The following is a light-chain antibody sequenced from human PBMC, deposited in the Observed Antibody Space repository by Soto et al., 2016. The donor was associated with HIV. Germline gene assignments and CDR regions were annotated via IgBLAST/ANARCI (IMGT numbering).Light chain of an antibody. V-gene: IGLV3-1*01. Sequence: SYALTQPPSVSVSPGQTASITCSGSNLGNTYASWYQQKPGQSPVLVIYQDTERSSGIPERFSGSNSGDTATLTISGTQAIDEADYYCQAWDSSTTLXVFGTGTKVTVL. CDR2: QDT. CDR1: NLGNTY. J-gene: IGLJ1*01. CDR3: QAWDSSTTLXV.